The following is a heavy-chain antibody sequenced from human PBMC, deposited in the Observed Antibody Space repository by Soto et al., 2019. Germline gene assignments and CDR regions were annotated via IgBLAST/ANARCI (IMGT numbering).Heavy chain of an antibody. V-gene: IGHV4-39*01. CDR2: IYYSGST. CDR3: ARSSSRPDLLIHY. J-gene: IGHJ4*02. Sequence: SETLSLTCTVSGGSISSSSYYWGWIRQPPGKGLEWIGSIYYSGSTYYNPSLKSRVTISVDTSKNQFSLKLSSVTAADTAVYYCARSSSRPDLLIHYWGQGTLVTVSS. D-gene: IGHD2-8*01. CDR1: GGSISSSSYY.